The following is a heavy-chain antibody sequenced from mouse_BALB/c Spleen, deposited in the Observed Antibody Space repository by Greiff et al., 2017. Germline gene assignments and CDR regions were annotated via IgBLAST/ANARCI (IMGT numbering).Heavy chain of an antibody. D-gene: IGHD1-1*01. CDR1: GFTFSSYG. CDR2: INSNGGST. Sequence: EVKLMESGGGLVQPGGSLKLSCAASGFTFSSYGMSWVRQTPDKRLELVATINSNGGSTYYPDSVKGRFTISRDNAKNTLYLQMNSLKSEDTAMYYCARAGYYYGSRGGYFDVWGAGTTVTVSS. V-gene: IGHV5-6-3*01. CDR3: ARAGYYYGSRGGYFDV. J-gene: IGHJ1*01.